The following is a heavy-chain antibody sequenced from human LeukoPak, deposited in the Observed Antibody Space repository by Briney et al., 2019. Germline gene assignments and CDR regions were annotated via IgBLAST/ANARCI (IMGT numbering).Heavy chain of an antibody. Sequence: SETLSLTCAVSGYSIIAYSISAGSYWGWIRQPPGKGLEWIASIHHSGSTYYNPSFKSRVTISLDTSKNQLSLRLSSVTAADTAVYYCARDGPGPREERFNYWGQGTLVTVSS. CDR2: IHHSGST. J-gene: IGHJ4*02. CDR3: ARDGPGPREERFNY. V-gene: IGHV4-38-2*02. CDR1: GYSIIAYSISAGSY.